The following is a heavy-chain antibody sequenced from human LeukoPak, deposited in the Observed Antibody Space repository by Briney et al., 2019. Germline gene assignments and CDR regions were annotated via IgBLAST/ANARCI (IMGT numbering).Heavy chain of an antibody. J-gene: IGHJ4*02. Sequence: ASVKVSCKASGYTFTGYFIHWVRQAPGQGLEWMRWINPDNGDTFFAQKFKGKVTVTRDTSISTVYMELSRLNSDDTAVYFCARGPADFEYWGQGTLVTVSS. V-gene: IGHV1-2*02. CDR3: ARGPADFEY. CDR1: GYTFTGYF. CDR2: INPDNGDT.